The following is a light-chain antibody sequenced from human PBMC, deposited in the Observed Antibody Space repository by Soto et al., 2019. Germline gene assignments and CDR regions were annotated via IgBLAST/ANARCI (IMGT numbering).Light chain of an antibody. Sequence: EIVMTQSPGTLSLSPGERATPSCRASQSISSNFLAWYQHKPGQSPRLLIYGGSTRVTGIPDRFSGSGSGTDFTLTISRLEPEDFAVYYCQQYGRSPPFIFGPGTKVDIK. V-gene: IGKV3-20*01. CDR3: QQYGRSPPFI. CDR1: QSISSNF. J-gene: IGKJ3*01. CDR2: GGS.